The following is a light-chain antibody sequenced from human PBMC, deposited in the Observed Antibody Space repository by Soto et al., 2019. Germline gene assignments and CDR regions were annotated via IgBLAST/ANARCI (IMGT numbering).Light chain of an antibody. CDR3: QQYGRSPGT. CDR2: GAS. J-gene: IGKJ1*01. Sequence: EIVLTQSPGTLSLSPGERATLSCRASQSVSSSYLAWYQQKPGQAPRLLIYGASSRATGIPDRFSGSGSGTDVTLTISRLEPEEFAVYYCQQYGRSPGTFGQGTKVEIK. CDR1: QSVSSSY. V-gene: IGKV3-20*01.